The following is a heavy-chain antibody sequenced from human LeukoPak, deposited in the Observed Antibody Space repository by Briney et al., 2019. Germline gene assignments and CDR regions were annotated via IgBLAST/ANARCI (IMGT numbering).Heavy chain of an antibody. J-gene: IGHJ3*02. D-gene: IGHD1-26*01. CDR2: IIPIFGTA. V-gene: IGHV1-69*05. Sequence: SVKVSCKASGGTFSSYAISWVRQAPGQGLEWMGGIIPIFGTANYAQKLQGRVTMTTDTSTSTAYMELRSLRSDDTAVYYCARGSGNYFLDAFDIWGQGTMVTVSS. CDR3: ARGSGNYFLDAFDI. CDR1: GGTFSSYA.